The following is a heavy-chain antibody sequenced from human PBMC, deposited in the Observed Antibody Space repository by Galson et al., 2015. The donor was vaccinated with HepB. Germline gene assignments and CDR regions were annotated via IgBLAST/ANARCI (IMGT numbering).Heavy chain of an antibody. CDR1: DYTFKTYT. Sequence: SVKVSCKASDYTFKTYTINWVRQAPGQGLEWMGWVIVDNGNTNYAQKFQGRVTVTTDTYTNTAYMELRNLRSDDTAVYYCARGNSGSVKYFNHFDYWGQGTLVTVSS. CDR2: VIVDNGNT. V-gene: IGHV1-18*01. CDR3: ARGNSGSVKYFNHFDY. J-gene: IGHJ4*02. D-gene: IGHD3-10*01.